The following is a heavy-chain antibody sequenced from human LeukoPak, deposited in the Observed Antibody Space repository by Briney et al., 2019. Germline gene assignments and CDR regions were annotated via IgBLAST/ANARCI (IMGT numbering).Heavy chain of an antibody. CDR3: ARVIDGWYEDY. V-gene: IGHV4-31*03. D-gene: IGHD6-19*01. Sequence: SETLSLTCTVSGGSISSGGYYWSWIRQHPGKGLEWIGYIYYSGSTYYNPSLKSRATISVDTSKNQFSLKLSSVTAADTAVYYCARVIDGWYEDYWGQGTLVTVSS. CDR1: GGSISSGGYY. CDR2: IYYSGST. J-gene: IGHJ4*02.